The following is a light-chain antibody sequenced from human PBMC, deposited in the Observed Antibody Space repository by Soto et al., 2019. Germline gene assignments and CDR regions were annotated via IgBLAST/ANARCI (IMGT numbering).Light chain of an antibody. CDR2: SNN. CDR1: SSNIGSNT. CDR3: AAWDDSLNAVV. J-gene: IGLJ2*01. V-gene: IGLV1-44*01. Sequence: QSALTHPASASGTPGQRGTISCSGSSSNIGSNTVNWYQQLPGTAPKLLIYSNNQRPSGVPDRFSGSKSGTSASLAISGLQSEDEADYYCAAWDDSLNAVVFGGGTKFTVL.